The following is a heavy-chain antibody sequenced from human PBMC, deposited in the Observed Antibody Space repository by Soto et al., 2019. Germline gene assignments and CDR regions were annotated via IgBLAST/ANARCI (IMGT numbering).Heavy chain of an antibody. V-gene: IGHV3-23*01. J-gene: IGHJ4*02. CDR1: GFTFSSYA. CDR3: AKELHSSSGWSQVIY. CDR2: LSGSGVST. Sequence: GGSLRLSCAASGFTFSSYAMSWVRQAPGKGLEWVSALSGSGVSTYYADSVKGRFTISRDNSKNTLYLQMNSLRAEDTAVYYCAKELHSSSGWSQVIYWGQGTLVTVSS. D-gene: IGHD6-19*01.